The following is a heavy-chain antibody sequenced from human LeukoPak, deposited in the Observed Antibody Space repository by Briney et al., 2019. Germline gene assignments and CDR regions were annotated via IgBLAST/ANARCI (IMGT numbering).Heavy chain of an antibody. V-gene: IGHV3-74*01. CDR2: INSDGSIT. J-gene: IGHJ3*02. CDR3: ARGLGIDAFDI. CDR1: GFTFSSYW. D-gene: IGHD7-27*01. Sequence: PGGSLRLSCAASGFTFSSYWMHWVRQAPGKGLMWVSRINSDGSITNYADSVKGRFTISRDNAKNSLYLQMNSLRAEDTAVYYCARGLGIDAFDIWGQGTMVTVSS.